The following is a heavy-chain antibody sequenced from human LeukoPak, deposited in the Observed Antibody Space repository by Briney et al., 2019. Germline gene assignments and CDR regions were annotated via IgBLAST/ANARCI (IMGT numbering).Heavy chain of an antibody. CDR2: ISGSGGST. D-gene: IGHD3-3*01. V-gene: IGHV3-23*01. J-gene: IGHJ4*02. CDR3: SDFWSGYYEYYFDY. Sequence: GGSLRLSCAASGFTFSSYAMSWVRQAPGKGLEWVSAISGSGGSTYYADSVKGRFTISRDNSKNTLYLQTNSLRAEDTAVYYCSDFWSGYYEYYFDYWGQGTLVTVSS. CDR1: GFTFSSYA.